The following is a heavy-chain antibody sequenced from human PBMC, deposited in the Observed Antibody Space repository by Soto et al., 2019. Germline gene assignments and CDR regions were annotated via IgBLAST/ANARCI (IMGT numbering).Heavy chain of an antibody. CDR2: ISSTTNYI. Sequence: EVQLVESGGGLVKPGGSLRLSCAASGFTFTRYSMNWVRQAPGKGLEWVSSISSTTNYIYYGDSMKGRFTISRDNAKNSLYLEINSLRAEDTAVYYFARESEDLTSNFDYWGQGTLVTVSS. V-gene: IGHV3-21*06. J-gene: IGHJ4*02. CDR1: GFTFTRYS. CDR3: ARESEDLTSNFDY.